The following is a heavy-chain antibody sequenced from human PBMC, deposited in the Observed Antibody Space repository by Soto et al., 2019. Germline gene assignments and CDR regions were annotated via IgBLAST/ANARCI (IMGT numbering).Heavy chain of an antibody. CDR1: VGTFSSYT. CDR2: IIPILGIA. Sequence: GASVKVSCKASVGTFSSYTISWVRQAPGQGLEWMGRIIPILGIANYAQKFQGRVTITADKSTSTAYMELSSLRSEDTAVYYCASGTYCGGDCYAWFDPWGQGTLVTVSS. J-gene: IGHJ5*02. V-gene: IGHV1-69*02. CDR3: ASGTYCGGDCYAWFDP. D-gene: IGHD2-21*01.